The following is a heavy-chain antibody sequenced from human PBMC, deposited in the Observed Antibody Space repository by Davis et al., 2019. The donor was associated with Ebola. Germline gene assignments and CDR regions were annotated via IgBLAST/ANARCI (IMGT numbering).Heavy chain of an antibody. V-gene: IGHV1-18*01. J-gene: IGHJ6*02. D-gene: IGHD2/OR15-2a*01. CDR3: ARDIVIVRGYYYYYGMDV. CDR2: ISGYNDNT. CDR1: GYTFTSYG. Sequence: AASVKVSCKASGYTFTSYGISWVRQAPGQGLEWMGWISGYNDNTNYAQKLQGRVTVTPDTSTSPAYMELRSLRSDDTAVYYCARDIVIVRGYYYYYGMDVWGQGTTVTVSS.